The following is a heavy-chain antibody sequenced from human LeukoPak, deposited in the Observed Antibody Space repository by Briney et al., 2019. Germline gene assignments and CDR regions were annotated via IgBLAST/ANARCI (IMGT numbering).Heavy chain of an antibody. J-gene: IGHJ4*02. CDR2: ISGSGGST. D-gene: IGHD3-3*01. CDR3: AKKSAYYDFWSGSHIDGGYFDY. CDR1: GFTFSSYA. V-gene: IGHV3-23*01. Sequence: PGGSLRLSCAASGFTFSSYAMSWVRQAPGKGLEWVSAISGSGGSTYYADSVKGRFTISRDNSKNTLYLQMNSLRAEDTAVYYCAKKSAYYDFWSGSHIDGGYFDYWGQGTLVTVSS.